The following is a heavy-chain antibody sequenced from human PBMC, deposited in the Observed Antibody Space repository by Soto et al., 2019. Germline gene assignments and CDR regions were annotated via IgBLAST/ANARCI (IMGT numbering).Heavy chain of an antibody. J-gene: IGHJ4*02. D-gene: IGHD1-1*01. CDR3: AKMPDGVNSNSPYC. V-gene: IGHV3-23*01. CDR1: GFPFTNYA. Sequence: EVQLLESGGGVVQPGESLKLACAASGFPFTNYAMSWVRQAPGKGLEWVSTTGGGIGPYYADSVKGRFTISRDNPRSTLYLEMNSLRAEDTAIYYSAKMPDGVNSNSPYCWGPGTLVTVSS. CDR2: TGGGIGP.